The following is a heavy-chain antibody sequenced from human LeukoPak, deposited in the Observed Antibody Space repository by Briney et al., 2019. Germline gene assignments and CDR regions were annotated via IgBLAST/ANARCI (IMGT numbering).Heavy chain of an antibody. CDR3: ARSKVAGTSDY. V-gene: IGHV3-21*01. D-gene: IGHD6-19*01. J-gene: IGHJ4*02. CDR1: GFTFSSYN. CDR2: ISTSSSYI. Sequence: PGGSLRLSCAASGFTFSSYNMYWVRQAPGKGLEWVSTISTSSSYIYYADSVKGRFTISRDNGKNSLYLQMSSLRAEDTAVYYCARSKVAGTSDYWGMGTLVAVSS.